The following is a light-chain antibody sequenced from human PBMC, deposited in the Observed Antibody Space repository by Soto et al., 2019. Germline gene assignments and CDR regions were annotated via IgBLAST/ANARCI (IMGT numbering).Light chain of an antibody. CDR1: QSVSSSY. Sequence: EIVLTQSPGTLSLSPGERATLSCRASQSVSSSYLAWYQQKPGQAPRLLIYGASSRATGIPDRFSGSGSGTAVTLTISRLEQEDFAVYYCHQYGSSPLYTFGQGTKLEIK. CDR2: GAS. V-gene: IGKV3-20*01. J-gene: IGKJ2*01. CDR3: HQYGSSPLYT.